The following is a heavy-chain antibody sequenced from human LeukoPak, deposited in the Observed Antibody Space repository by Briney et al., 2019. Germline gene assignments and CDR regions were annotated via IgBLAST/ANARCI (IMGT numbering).Heavy chain of an antibody. CDR1: GFTFSSYG. J-gene: IGHJ4*02. D-gene: IGHD2-2*01. CDR3: AKGGTGYCSSTSCLYYFDY. V-gene: IGHV3-33*06. CDR2: IWYDGSNK. Sequence: PGRSLRLSCAASGFTFSSYGMHWVRQAPGKGLEWVAVIWYDGSNKYYADSLKGRFTISRDNSKNTLYLQMNSLRAEDTAVYYCAKGGTGYCSSTSCLYYFDYWGQGTLVTVSS.